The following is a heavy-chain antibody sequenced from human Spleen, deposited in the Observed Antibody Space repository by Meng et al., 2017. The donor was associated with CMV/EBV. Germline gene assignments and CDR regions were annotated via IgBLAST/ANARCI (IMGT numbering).Heavy chain of an antibody. J-gene: IGHJ4*02. CDR1: GFTFSSYE. V-gene: IGHV3-48*03. CDR2: ISSSGSDI. D-gene: IGHD3-16*01. Sequence: GGSLRLSCAASGFTFSSYEMNWVRQAPGKGLEWVSYISSSGSDIYYADSVKGRFTISRDNAKKSLYLQMNNLRVEDTAVYYCATPPVMVTFGGVSLWGQGTLVTVSS. CDR3: ATPPVMVTFGGVSL.